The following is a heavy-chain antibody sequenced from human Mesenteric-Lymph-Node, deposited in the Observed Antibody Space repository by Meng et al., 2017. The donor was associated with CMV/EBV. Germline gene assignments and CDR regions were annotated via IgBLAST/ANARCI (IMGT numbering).Heavy chain of an antibody. J-gene: IGHJ4*02. V-gene: IGHV3-74*01. CDR1: GFTFSSYS. Sequence: GESLKISCAASGFTFSSYSMNWVRQAPGKGLEWVSHISSDGSTTTYADSVKGRFTISRDNAKNTLYLQMNSLGDEDTAVYYCARGTATYFWGQGTLVTVSS. D-gene: IGHD1/OR15-1a*01. CDR2: ISSDGSTT. CDR3: ARGTATYF.